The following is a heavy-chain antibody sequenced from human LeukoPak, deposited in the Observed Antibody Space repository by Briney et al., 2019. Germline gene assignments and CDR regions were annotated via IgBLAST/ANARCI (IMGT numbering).Heavy chain of an antibody. Sequence: PSETLSLTCTVSGGSISSSSYYWGWIRQPPGKGLEWIGSIYYSGSTYYNPSLKSRVTISVDTSKNQFSLKLSSVTAADTAVYYCARVLMAGTVFWDYWGQGTLVTVSS. J-gene: IGHJ4*02. V-gene: IGHV4-39*07. CDR2: IYYSGST. CDR1: GGSISSSSYY. D-gene: IGHD6-19*01. CDR3: ARVLMAGTVFWDY.